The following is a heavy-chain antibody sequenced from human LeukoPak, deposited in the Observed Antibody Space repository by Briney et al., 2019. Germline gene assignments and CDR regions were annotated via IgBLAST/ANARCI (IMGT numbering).Heavy chain of an antibody. V-gene: IGHV1-69*04. D-gene: IGHD7-27*01. CDR2: IIPILGIA. CDR1: GGTFSSYA. J-gene: IGHJ4*02. CDR3: AAELTGDIKYFDY. Sequence: GASVKVSCKASGGTFSSYAISWVRQAPGQGLEWMGRIIPILGIANYAQKFQGRVTITADKSTSTAYMELSSLRSEDTAVYYCAAELTGDIKYFDYWGQGTLVTVSS.